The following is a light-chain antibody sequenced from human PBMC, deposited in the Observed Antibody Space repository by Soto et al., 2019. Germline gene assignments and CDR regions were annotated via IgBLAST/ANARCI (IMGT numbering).Light chain of an antibody. J-gene: IGKJ4*01. CDR1: QSLLHRSGYNY. V-gene: IGKV2-28*01. CDR2: LGS. Sequence: DIVMTQSPLSLPVTPGEPASISCRSSQSLLHRSGYNYLTWYLQKPGQSPQLLIYLGSSRAAWVPDEVSGSGSGTDFTLKISSVEAEDVGVYYCMQALQTPLTFGGGTKVEIK. CDR3: MQALQTPLT.